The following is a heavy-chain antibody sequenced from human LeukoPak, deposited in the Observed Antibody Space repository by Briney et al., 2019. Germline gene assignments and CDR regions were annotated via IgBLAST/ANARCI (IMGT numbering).Heavy chain of an antibody. J-gene: IGHJ3*01. CDR2: IDYSVST. Sequence: SETLSLTCTVSGGSISTYYWSWIRQPPGKGLEWIGFIDYSVSTNYNPSLNSRVTISVDTSKNQFSLNLRSVTAADTAVYYCARGYCDSSGYSNAFDLWGQGTMVIVSS. D-gene: IGHD3-22*01. CDR3: ARGYCDSSGYSNAFDL. V-gene: IGHV4-59*01. CDR1: GGSISTYY.